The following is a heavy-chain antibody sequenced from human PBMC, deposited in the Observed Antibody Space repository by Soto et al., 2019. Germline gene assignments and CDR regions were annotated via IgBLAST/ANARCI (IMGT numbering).Heavy chain of an antibody. V-gene: IGHV1-3*01. D-gene: IGHD1-20*01. Sequence: ASVKVSCKASGYTFTSYAMHWVRQAPGQRLEWMGWINAGNGNTKYSQKFRCRVTITRDSSASTAYMELSSLRSEDAAVYYCARGITLPTPLDYWGQGTLVTVSS. CDR2: INAGNGNT. CDR3: ARGITLPTPLDY. CDR1: GYTFTSYA. J-gene: IGHJ4*02.